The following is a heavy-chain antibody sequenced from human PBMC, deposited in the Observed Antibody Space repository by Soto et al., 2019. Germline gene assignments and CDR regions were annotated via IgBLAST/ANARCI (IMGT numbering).Heavy chain of an antibody. CDR2: IYYSGST. D-gene: IGHD1-26*01. Sequence: SETLSLTCTVSGGSISSYYWSWIRQPPGKGLEWIGYIYYSGSTNYNPSHKSRVTISVDTSKNQFSLKLSSVTAADTAVYYCASLVGATTVHFDYWAQGSLVTVSS. J-gene: IGHJ4*02. CDR1: GGSISSYY. CDR3: ASLVGATTVHFDY. V-gene: IGHV4-59*01.